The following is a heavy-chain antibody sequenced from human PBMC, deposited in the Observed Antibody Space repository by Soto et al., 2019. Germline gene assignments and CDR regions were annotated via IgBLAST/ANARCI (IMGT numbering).Heavy chain of an antibody. V-gene: IGHV1-18*01. CDR2: ISAYNGNT. Sequence: ASVKVSCKASGYTFTSYGISWVRQAPGQGLEWMGWISAYNGNTNYAQKLQGRVTMTTDTSTSTAYMELRSLRSDDTAVYYCASSSIVGTRGGWFDPWGQGTLVTVSS. CDR3: ASSSIVGTRGGWFDP. J-gene: IGHJ5*02. CDR1: GYTFTSYG. D-gene: IGHD1-26*01.